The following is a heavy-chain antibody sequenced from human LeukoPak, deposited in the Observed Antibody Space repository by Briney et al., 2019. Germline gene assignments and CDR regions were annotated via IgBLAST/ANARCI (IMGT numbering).Heavy chain of an antibody. CDR1: GYTFTGYY. Sequence: GASVKVSCKASGYTFTGYYMHWVRQAPGQGLEWVGRINPNSDGTNYAQKFRGRVTMTRDTSISTAYMELSRLRSDDTAVYYCARAAGSIAVAWYFDSWGQGTLVTVSS. CDR2: INPNSDGT. J-gene: IGHJ4*02. V-gene: IGHV1-2*06. D-gene: IGHD6-19*01. CDR3: ARAAGSIAVAWYFDS.